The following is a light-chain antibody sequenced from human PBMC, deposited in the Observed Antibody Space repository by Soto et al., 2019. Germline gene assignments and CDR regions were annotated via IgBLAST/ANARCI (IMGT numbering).Light chain of an antibody. CDR1: SSDAGGYNY. Sequence: QSALTQPASVSVSPGQSITISCTGTSSDAGGYNYVSWYQQHPGKAPKLMIYEVSNRPSGVSNRFSGSKAGNTASLTISGRQAEDEADYYCSSYTSSRSSPDVFVPGTKLPVL. CDR2: EVS. J-gene: IGLJ1*01. V-gene: IGLV2-14*01. CDR3: SSYTSSRSSPDV.